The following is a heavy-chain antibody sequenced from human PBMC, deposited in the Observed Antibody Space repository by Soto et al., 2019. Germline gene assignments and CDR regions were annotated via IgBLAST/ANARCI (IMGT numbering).Heavy chain of an antibody. D-gene: IGHD3-22*01. CDR3: AKGDSSGYIPDPIDS. CDR1: GFTFSGFG. V-gene: IGHV3-30*18. Sequence: QVQLVESGGGVVQPGRSLRLSCAVSGFTFSGFGMHWVRQAPGKGLECVAVISYEGSKKSYADSVKGRFTISRDNSKNTLSLQMNSLRDDDTAVYYCAKGDSSGYIPDPIDSWGQGTLVTVSS. CDR2: ISYEGSKK. J-gene: IGHJ4*02.